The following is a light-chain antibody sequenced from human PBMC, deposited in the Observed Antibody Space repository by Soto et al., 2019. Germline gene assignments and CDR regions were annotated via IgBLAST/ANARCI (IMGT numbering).Light chain of an antibody. CDR2: EGS. CDR1: SSDVGSYNL. J-gene: IGLJ3*02. V-gene: IGLV2-14*02. CDR3: SSFTSSSTQV. Sequence: QSALTQPASVSGSPGQSITISCTGTSSDVGSYNLVSWYQQHPGKAPKLMIYEGSKRPSGVSDRFSGSKSGNTASLTISGLQAEDEADYYCSSFTSSSTQVLGGGTKVTVL.